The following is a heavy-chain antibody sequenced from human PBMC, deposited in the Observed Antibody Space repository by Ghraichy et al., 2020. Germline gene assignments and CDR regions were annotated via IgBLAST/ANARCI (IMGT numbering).Heavy chain of an antibody. J-gene: IGHJ4*02. CDR2: ISAYNGNT. D-gene: IGHD6-19*01. Sequence: ASVKVSCKASGYTFTSYGISWVRQAPGQGLEWMGWISAYNGNTNYAQKLQGRVTMTTDTSTSTAYMELRSLRSDDTAVYYCARDSTGSGWYFYQRFDYWGQGTLVTVSS. V-gene: IGHV1-18*04. CDR3: ARDSTGSGWYFYQRFDY. CDR1: GYTFTSYG.